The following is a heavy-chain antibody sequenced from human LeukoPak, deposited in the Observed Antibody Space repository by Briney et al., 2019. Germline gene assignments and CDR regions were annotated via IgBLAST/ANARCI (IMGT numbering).Heavy chain of an antibody. CDR3: ARLLGGY. CDR1: GGSFSGDF. V-gene: IGHV4-34*01. D-gene: IGHD2/OR15-2a*01. CDR2: INHGGST. Sequence: SETLSLTCAVYGGSFSGDFWSWIRQSPGKGLEWIGEINHGGSTTYNPSLQSRVTMSVDTSTNQISLKMTSVTAADTAVYYCARLLGGYWGQGTLVTVSS. J-gene: IGHJ4*02.